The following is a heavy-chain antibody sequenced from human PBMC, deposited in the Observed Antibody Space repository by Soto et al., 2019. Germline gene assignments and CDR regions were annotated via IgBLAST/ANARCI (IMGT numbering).Heavy chain of an antibody. CDR2: IDPIDSYT. J-gene: IGHJ3*02. CDR3: ASHICSSTRWSDDAFDI. D-gene: IGHD2-2*01. Sequence: PGESRNSSCNASGYIFTSYWISLGRQMPGKGLEWMGSIDPIDSYTNDSPSVQGHVTISADKASSTAYLQWSSLKASDTAMYYCASHICSSTRWSDDAFDIWGQGTMVTL. V-gene: IGHV5-10-1*01. CDR1: GYIFTSYW.